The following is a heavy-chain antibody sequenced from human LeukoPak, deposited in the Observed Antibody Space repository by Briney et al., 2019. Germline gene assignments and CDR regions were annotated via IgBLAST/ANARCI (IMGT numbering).Heavy chain of an antibody. CDR1: GGSISSSSYY. D-gene: IGHD6-6*01. V-gene: IGHV4-39*07. J-gene: IGHJ6*03. CDR3: PREEYVYYYMDV. Sequence: SETLSLTCTVSGGSISSSSYYWGWIRQPPGKGLEWIGSIYYSGSTYYNPSLKSRVTISVDTSKNQFSLKLSSVTAAETAVYYCPREEYVYYYMDVWAKGPRSPSP. CDR2: IYYSGST.